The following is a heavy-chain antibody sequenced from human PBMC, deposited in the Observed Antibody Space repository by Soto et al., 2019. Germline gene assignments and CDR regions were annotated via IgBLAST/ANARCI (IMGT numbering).Heavy chain of an antibody. D-gene: IGHD3-10*01. J-gene: IGHJ4*02. V-gene: IGHV1-3*01. Sequence: QVQLVQSGAEVKKPGASVKVSCKASEYTFSSYTLHWVRQAPGQRLEWMGWINAGNGDSKYSQKFQGRVSISRDTSASTASMELSSLTSEDTAVYYCARELQGLYYFDYCGQGTLVTVSS. CDR1: EYTFSSYT. CDR2: INAGNGDS. CDR3: ARELQGLYYFDY.